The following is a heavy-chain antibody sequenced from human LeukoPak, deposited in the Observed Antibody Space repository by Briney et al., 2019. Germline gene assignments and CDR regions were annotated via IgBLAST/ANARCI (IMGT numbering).Heavy chain of an antibody. CDR3: ARTKPPCTSCLLLDY. D-gene: IGHD2-2*01. CDR1: GYTFTGYY. CDR2: INPNSGGT. V-gene: IGHV1-2*02. Sequence: GASVKVSCKASGYTFTGYYMHWVRQAPGQGLEWMGWINPNSGGTNYAQKFQGRVTMTRDTSISAAYMELNRLISDDTAVYYCARTKPPCTSCLLLDYWGQGTLVTVSS. J-gene: IGHJ4*02.